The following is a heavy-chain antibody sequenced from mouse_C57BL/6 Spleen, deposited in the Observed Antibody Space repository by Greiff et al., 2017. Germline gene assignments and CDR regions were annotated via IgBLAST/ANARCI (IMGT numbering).Heavy chain of an antibody. D-gene: IGHD3-2*02. J-gene: IGHJ3*01. CDR3: ARGAQATFAY. CDR2: INPNNGGT. Sequence: VQLKQSGPELVKPGASVKIPCKASGYTFTDYNMDWVKQSHGKSLEWIGDINPNNGGTIYNQKFKGKATLTVDKSSSTAYMELRSLTSEDTAVYYCARGAQATFAYWGQGTLVTVSA. CDR1: GYTFTDYN. V-gene: IGHV1-18*01.